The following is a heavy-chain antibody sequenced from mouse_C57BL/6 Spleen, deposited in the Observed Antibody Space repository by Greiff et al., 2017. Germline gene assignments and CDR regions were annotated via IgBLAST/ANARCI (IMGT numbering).Heavy chain of an antibody. J-gene: IGHJ3*01. V-gene: IGHV1-64*01. CDR2: IHPTSGST. D-gene: IGHD1-1*01. CDR3: ARGGSSYQARFAY. Sequence: QVQLQQPGAELVKPGASVKLSCKASGYTFTSYWMHWVKQRPGQGLEWIGMIHPTSGSTNYNEKFKSKATLTVDKSSSTAYMQLSSLTAEDAAVYYCARGGSSYQARFAYWGQGTLVTVSA. CDR1: GYTFTSYW.